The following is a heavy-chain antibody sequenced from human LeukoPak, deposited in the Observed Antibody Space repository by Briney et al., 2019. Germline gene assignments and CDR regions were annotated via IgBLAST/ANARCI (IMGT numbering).Heavy chain of an antibody. CDR1: GFTLSSSA. J-gene: IGHJ4*02. D-gene: IGHD6-13*01. V-gene: IGHV3-30-3*01. CDR2: ISYDGSTK. CDR3: ATVADSRTWYPPFDS. Sequence: PGGSLRLSCAASGFTLSSSALHWVRQAPGKGLEWVGVISYDGSTKYYADSVKGRFTFSRDSSKNTQFLQMDSLRPEDTAVHYCATVADSRTWYPPFDSWGQGTLVTVSS.